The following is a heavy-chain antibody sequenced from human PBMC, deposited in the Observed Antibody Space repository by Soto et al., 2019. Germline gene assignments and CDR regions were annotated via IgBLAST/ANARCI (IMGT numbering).Heavy chain of an antibody. CDR3: AREERYYDYVWESYRSTLVDY. Sequence: GGSLRLSCAASGFTFSSYEMNWVRQAPGKGLEWVSYISSSGSTIYYADSVKGRFTISRDNAKNSLYLQMNSLRAEDTAVYYCAREERYYDYVWESYRSTLVDYWGQGTLVTVSS. D-gene: IGHD3-16*02. CDR2: ISSSGSTI. V-gene: IGHV3-48*03. J-gene: IGHJ4*02. CDR1: GFTFSSYE.